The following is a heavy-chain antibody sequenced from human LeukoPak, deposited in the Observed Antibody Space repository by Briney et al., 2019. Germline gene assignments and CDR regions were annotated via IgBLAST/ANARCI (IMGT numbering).Heavy chain of an antibody. CDR2: VGGRGDGI. V-gene: IGHV3-48*01. Sequence: PGGSLRLSCTASGFTFSNFWMGWVRQAPGKGLEWISYVGGRGDGISYADSVKGRFIVSRDNAKNSLFLQMNRLRGEDTAIYFCAREIPGRIAADCWGQGTLVTVSS. D-gene: IGHD2-15*01. CDR3: AREIPGRIAADC. CDR1: GFTFSNFW. J-gene: IGHJ4*02.